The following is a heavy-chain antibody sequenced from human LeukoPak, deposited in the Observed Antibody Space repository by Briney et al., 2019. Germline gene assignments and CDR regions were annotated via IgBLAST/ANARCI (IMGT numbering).Heavy chain of an antibody. Sequence: PSETLSLTCTVSGGSINSRYWSWIRQPPGKGMEWIGYIYYSGSTNYNPSLKSRVTISVDTSKNQFSLTLASLTAADTAVYYCARGHSSGRIIDYWGQGTLVTVSS. CDR1: GGSINSRY. J-gene: IGHJ4*02. V-gene: IGHV4-59*11. CDR2: IYYSGST. D-gene: IGHD3-22*01. CDR3: ARGHSSGRIIDY.